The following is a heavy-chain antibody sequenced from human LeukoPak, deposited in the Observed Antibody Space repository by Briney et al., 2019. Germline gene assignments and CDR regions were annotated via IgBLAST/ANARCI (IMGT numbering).Heavy chain of an antibody. CDR2: IIPIFGTA. Sequence: ASVTVSCKPSGGTFISYTISWVRQAPGRGREWMGGIIPIFGTANYAQKFQGRVTITADESTSTAYMELSRLRSEDTAVYYCARGAGVTIFGVALTCGEYYYYYMDALGQGTTVTVSS. CDR3: ARGAGVTIFGVALTCGEYYYYYMDA. V-gene: IGHV1-69*13. J-gene: IGHJ6*03. CDR1: GGTFISYT. D-gene: IGHD3-3*01.